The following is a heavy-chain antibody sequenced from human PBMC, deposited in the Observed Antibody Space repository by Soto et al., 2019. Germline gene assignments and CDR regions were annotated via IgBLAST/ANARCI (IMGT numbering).Heavy chain of an antibody. CDR1: GYTFTSYG. J-gene: IGHJ4*02. CDR3: ARSSGIAVAATQDY. V-gene: IGHV1-18*01. CDR2: ISAYNGNT. Sequence: VKVSCKASGYTFTSYGISWVRQAPGQGLEWMGWISAYNGNTNYAQKLQGRVTMTTDTSTSTAYMELRSLRSDDTAVYYCARSSGIAVAATQDYWGQGTLVTVSS. D-gene: IGHD6-19*01.